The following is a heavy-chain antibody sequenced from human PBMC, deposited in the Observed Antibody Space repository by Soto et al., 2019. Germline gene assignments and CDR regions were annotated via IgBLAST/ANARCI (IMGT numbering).Heavy chain of an antibody. CDR1: GYTFTGYY. CDR2: INPDNQNT. CDR3: ARVRFGDPFDF. Sequence: ASVTVSCKASGYTFTGYYMYWVRQAPGQGLEWMGWINPDNQNTNYAQKFQDRVSLTTDSSTNTAYMELRDLRSDDTAVYYCARVRFGDPFDFWGQGSLVTVS. V-gene: IGHV1-18*04. D-gene: IGHD3-16*01. J-gene: IGHJ4*02.